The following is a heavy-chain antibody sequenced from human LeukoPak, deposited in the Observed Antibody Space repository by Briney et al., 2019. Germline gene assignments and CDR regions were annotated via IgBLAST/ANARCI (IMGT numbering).Heavy chain of an antibody. CDR2: FIPEDGET. D-gene: IGHD3-3*01. J-gene: IGHJ4*02. CDR1: GSTLTELS. V-gene: IGHV1-24*01. Sequence: ASVKVSCKVSGSTLTELSMHWVRQAPGKGLEWMGGFIPEDGETIYAQKFQGRVTMTEDTSTDTAYMELSSLRSEDTAVYYCAKDIDGFTRFWGQGTLVTVSS. CDR3: AKDIDGFTRF.